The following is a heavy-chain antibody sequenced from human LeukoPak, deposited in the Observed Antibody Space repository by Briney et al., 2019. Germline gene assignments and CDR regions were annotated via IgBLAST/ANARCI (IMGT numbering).Heavy chain of an antibody. V-gene: IGHV4-59*01. CDR3: ARVNSSSPDAFDI. J-gene: IGHJ3*02. Sequence: PSETLSLTCTVPGGSISSYYWSWVRQPPGKGLEWIGYIYYSGSTNYKPSLKSRVTISVDTSKSQFYLKLSSVTAADTAVYYCARVNSSSPDAFDIWGQGTMVTVSS. D-gene: IGHD6-6*01. CDR1: GGSISSYY. CDR2: IYYSGST.